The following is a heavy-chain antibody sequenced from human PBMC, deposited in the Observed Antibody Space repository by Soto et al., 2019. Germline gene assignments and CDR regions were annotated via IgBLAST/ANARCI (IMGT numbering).Heavy chain of an antibody. D-gene: IGHD3-3*01. J-gene: IGHJ3*01. Sequence: EVQLVESGGGLVKPGGSLRLSCAASGFTFSTYTLNWVRQAPGKGLEWVSSISTSGDATYYEDSVRGRFTISRDNARAALYLQMDSLRGEDTAMYYCTRDGEPLWGQGTMVRVSS. CDR1: GFTFSTYT. V-gene: IGHV3-21*01. CDR3: TRDGEPL. CDR2: ISTSGDAT.